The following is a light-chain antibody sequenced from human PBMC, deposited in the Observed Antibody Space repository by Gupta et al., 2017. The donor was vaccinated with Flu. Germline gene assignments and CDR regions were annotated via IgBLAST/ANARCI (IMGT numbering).Light chain of an antibody. CDR2: GAS. J-gene: IGKJ4*01. Sequence: EIVMTQSPATLSVSPGARATLFCRASQSIAVNNLAWYQQKPGQAPRLLIYGASVRATGVPARFSGSGSGREFTLTISSLQSEDFAVYYCQQYNNWPPLTFGGGTKVEIK. CDR1: QSIAVNN. V-gene: IGKV3-15*01. CDR3: QQYNNWPPLT.